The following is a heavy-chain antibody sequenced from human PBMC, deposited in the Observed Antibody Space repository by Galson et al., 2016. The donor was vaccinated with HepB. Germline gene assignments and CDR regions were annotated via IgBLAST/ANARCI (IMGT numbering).Heavy chain of an antibody. V-gene: IGHV3-23*01. CDR2: ISGDGHST. CDR3: AKDRDHFGDYVFDY. D-gene: IGHD4-17*01. J-gene: IGHJ4*02. Sequence: SLRLSCAASGFTFSTYVMSWVRQAPGKGLEWVSGISGDGHSTYYADSVKGRFTISRDNSKNTLYLQMNSLRADDTALYYRAKDRDHFGDYVFDYWGQGTLVTVSS. CDR1: GFTFSTYV.